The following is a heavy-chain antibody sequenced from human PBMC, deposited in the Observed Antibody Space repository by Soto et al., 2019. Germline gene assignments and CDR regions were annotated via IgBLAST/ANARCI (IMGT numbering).Heavy chain of an antibody. CDR2: VIPILGQA. V-gene: IGHV1-69*01. CDR1: GGTFSSYV. Sequence: QLVQSGAEVKKPGSSVKISCKASGGTFSSYVISWLRQAPGQGLEWMGGVIPILGQAYYAPNLQVRVTITADDSTRTAYMELSRLTSADTAVYFCARVGGVGAPPGTDFWGQGTLVTVSS. J-gene: IGHJ4*02. D-gene: IGHD1-26*01. CDR3: ARVGGVGAPPGTDF.